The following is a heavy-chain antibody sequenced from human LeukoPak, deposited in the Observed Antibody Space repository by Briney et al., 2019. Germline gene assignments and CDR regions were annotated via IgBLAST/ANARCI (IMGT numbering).Heavy chain of an antibody. D-gene: IGHD4/OR15-4a*01. Sequence: GGSLRLSCAASGFTFSSYSMNWVRQAPGKGLEWVSSISSSSSYIYYADSVKGRFTISRDNAKNSLYLQMNSLRAEDTAVYYCARDRVLVRYFDLWGRGTLVTVSS. CDR3: ARDRVLVRYFDL. CDR1: GFTFSSYS. V-gene: IGHV3-21*01. CDR2: ISSSSSYI. J-gene: IGHJ2*01.